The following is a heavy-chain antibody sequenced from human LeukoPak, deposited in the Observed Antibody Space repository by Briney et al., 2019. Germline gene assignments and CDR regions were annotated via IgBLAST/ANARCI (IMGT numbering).Heavy chain of an antibody. V-gene: IGHV1-69*04. D-gene: IGHD2-2*01. CDR2: IIPILGIA. J-gene: IGHJ5*02. Sequence: SVKVSCKASGGTFSSYAISWVRQAPGQGLEWMGRIIPILGIANYAQKFQGRVTITADKSTSTAYMELSSLRPEDTAVYYCARDHSQLLSNWFDPWGQGTLVTVSS. CDR1: GGTFSSYA. CDR3: ARDHSQLLSNWFDP.